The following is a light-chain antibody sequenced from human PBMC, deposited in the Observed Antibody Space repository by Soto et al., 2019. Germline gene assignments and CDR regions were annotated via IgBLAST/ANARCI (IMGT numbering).Light chain of an antibody. CDR2: DVS. CDR3: CSYAGSYSQVV. Sequence: QSALTQPRSVSGSPGQSVTISCTGTSSDVGGYNYVSWYQQHQGKAPKLMIYDVSKRPSGVPDRFSGSKSGNTASLTISGLQAEDEADYYCCSYAGSYSQVVFGGGTKLTVL. V-gene: IGLV2-11*01. J-gene: IGLJ2*01. CDR1: SSDVGGYNY.